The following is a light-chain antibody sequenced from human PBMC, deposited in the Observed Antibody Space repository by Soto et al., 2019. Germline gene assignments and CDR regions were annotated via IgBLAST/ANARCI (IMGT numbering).Light chain of an antibody. V-gene: IGKV1-27*01. J-gene: IGKJ4*01. Sequence: DIQMTQSPSSVSASLGDRVTITCRASQGIGVYLAWFQQKPGNVPKLLIYAASTLQSGVPSRFSGSGSGTDFTLTISSLHPEDVATYYCQKYNSAPLTFGGGTKVDIK. CDR2: AAS. CDR3: QKYNSAPLT. CDR1: QGIGVY.